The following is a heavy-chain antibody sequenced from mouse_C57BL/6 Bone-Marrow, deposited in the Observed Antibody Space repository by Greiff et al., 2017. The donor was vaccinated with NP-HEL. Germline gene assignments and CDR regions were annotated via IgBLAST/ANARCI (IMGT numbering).Heavy chain of an antibody. CDR1: GFSFNTYA. CDR3: VRHRRTTEWYFDV. D-gene: IGHD1-1*01. Sequence: EVQGVESGGGLVQPKGSLKLSCAASGFSFNTYAMNWVRQAPGKGLEWVARIRSKSNNYATYYADSVKDRFTISRDDSESMLYLQMNNLKTEDTAMYYCVRHRRTTEWYFDVWGTGTTVTVSS. J-gene: IGHJ1*03. V-gene: IGHV10-1*01. CDR2: IRSKSNNYAT.